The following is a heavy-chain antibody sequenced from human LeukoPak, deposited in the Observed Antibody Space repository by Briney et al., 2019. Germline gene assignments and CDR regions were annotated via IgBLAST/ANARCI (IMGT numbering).Heavy chain of an antibody. CDR1: GFSINTYT. CDR2: IRNSDGMT. J-gene: IGHJ4*02. Sequence: GQSLRLSCDASGFSINTYTMYWVRQAPGQGLEWVSGIRNSDGMTYYADSVRGRFTISRDNSKNTLYLQMNSLGAEDTAVYYCARPYSSGWYFRPVDYWGQGTLVTVSS. D-gene: IGHD6-19*01. CDR3: ARPYSSGWYFRPVDY. V-gene: IGHV3-23*01.